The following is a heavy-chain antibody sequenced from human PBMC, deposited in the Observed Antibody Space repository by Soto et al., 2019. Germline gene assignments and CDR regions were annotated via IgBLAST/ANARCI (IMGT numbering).Heavy chain of an antibody. CDR3: ARVSVAARSWDY. CDR1: GGSISSGGYY. J-gene: IGHJ4*02. D-gene: IGHD6-6*01. CDR2: LYYSGST. V-gene: IGHV4-31*03. Sequence: QVQLQESGPGLVKPSQTLSLTCTVSGGSISSGGYYWSWIRQHPGKGLEWIGYLYYSGSTYYNPSLRGRLTISVDTSQNQFSLKLSSVTAADTAVYYCARVSVAARSWDYWGQGTLVTVSS.